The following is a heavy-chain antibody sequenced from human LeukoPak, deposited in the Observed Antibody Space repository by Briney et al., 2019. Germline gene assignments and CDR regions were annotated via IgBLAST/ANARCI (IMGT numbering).Heavy chain of an antibody. J-gene: IGHJ4*02. CDR1: GFTFSSYA. Sequence: GGSLRLSCAASGFTFSSYAMSWVRQAPGKGLEWVSGISHLDGSTHYADSLKGRFTISRDNSKNTLYLQMNSPRAEDTAVYYCARTGYNYGTPLNDWGQGTLVTVSS. CDR3: ARTGYNYGTPLND. CDR2: ISHLDGST. V-gene: IGHV3-23*01. D-gene: IGHD5-18*01.